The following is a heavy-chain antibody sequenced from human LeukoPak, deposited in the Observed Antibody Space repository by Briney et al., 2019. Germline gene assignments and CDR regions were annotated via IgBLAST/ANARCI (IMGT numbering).Heavy chain of an antibody. CDR1: GFTFSDYY. CDR2: ISSSSSYI. D-gene: IGHD5-12*01. Sequence: PGGSLRLSCAASGFTFSDYYMSWIRQTPGKGLEWVSSISSSSSYIYYADSVKGRFTISRDNAKNSLYLQMNSLRAEDTAVYYCASRSGFLMGFDYWGQGTLVTASS. V-gene: IGHV3-11*03. J-gene: IGHJ4*02. CDR3: ASRSGFLMGFDY.